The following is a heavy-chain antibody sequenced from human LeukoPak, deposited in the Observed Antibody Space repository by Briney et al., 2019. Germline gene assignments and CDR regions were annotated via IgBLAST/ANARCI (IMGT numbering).Heavy chain of an antibody. V-gene: IGHV3-30*03. CDR1: GFTFSSYG. CDR2: ISYDGSNK. Sequence: PGGSLRLSCAASGFTFSSYGMHWVRQAPGKGLEWVAVISYDGSNKYYADSVKGRFTISRDNSKNTLYLQMNSLRAEDTAVYYCAREEFIAAAGTDAFDIWGQGTMVTVSS. J-gene: IGHJ3*02. D-gene: IGHD6-13*01. CDR3: AREEFIAAAGTDAFDI.